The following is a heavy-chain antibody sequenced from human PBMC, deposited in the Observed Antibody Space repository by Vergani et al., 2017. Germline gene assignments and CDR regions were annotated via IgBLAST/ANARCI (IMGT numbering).Heavy chain of an antibody. J-gene: IGHJ4*02. D-gene: IGHD6-13*01. CDR1: GYTFTDYY. V-gene: IGHV1-69-2*01. CDR3: ATVNPERDSSSWYHYFDY. CDR2: VDPEDGET. Sequence: EVQLVQSGAEVKKPGATVKISCKVSGYTFTDYYMHWVQQAPGKGLEWMGLVDPEDGETIYAEKFQGRVTITADTSTDTAYMELSSLRSEDTAMYYCATVNPERDSSSWYHYFDYWGQGTLVTVSS.